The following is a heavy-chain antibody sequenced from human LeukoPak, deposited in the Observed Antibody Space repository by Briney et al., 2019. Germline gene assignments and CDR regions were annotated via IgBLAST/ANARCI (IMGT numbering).Heavy chain of an antibody. Sequence: PGGSLRLSCAASRFTFSTYAMTWVRQAPGEGLEWVSGISGSGGSTYYTDSVKGRFTISRDNSKNTLHLQMSSLRAEDTALYYCAKDLDTAMVRYFDYWGQGTLVTVSS. CDR1: RFTFSTYA. V-gene: IGHV3-23*01. CDR2: ISGSGGST. CDR3: AKDLDTAMVRYFDY. J-gene: IGHJ4*02. D-gene: IGHD5-18*01.